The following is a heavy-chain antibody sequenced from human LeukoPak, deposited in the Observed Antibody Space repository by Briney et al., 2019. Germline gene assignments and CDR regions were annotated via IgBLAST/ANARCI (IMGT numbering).Heavy chain of an antibody. Sequence: PGGSLRLSCAASGFTFSSYAMSWVRQAPGKGLECVSVISGSGGSTDYADSVKGRFTISRDNSKNTLYLQMNSLRAEDTAVYYCAKVQEMDTILPPFHYWGQGTLVTVSS. CDR3: AKVQEMDTILPPFHY. CDR2: ISGSGGST. D-gene: IGHD5-24*01. CDR1: GFTFSSYA. J-gene: IGHJ4*02. V-gene: IGHV3-23*01.